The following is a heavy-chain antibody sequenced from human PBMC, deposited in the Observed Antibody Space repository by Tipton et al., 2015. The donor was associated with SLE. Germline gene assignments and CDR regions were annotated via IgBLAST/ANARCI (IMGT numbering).Heavy chain of an antibody. CDR3: ARAVPAAWYFDL. J-gene: IGHJ2*01. V-gene: IGHV4-61*02. Sequence: TLSLTCTVSGGSISSSSYYWGWIRQPPGKGLEWIGRIYTSGSTNYNPSLKSRVTISVDTSKNQFSLKLSSVTAADTAVYYCARAVPAAWYFDLWGRGTLVTVSS. D-gene: IGHD2-2*01. CDR1: GGSISSSSYY. CDR2: IYTSGST.